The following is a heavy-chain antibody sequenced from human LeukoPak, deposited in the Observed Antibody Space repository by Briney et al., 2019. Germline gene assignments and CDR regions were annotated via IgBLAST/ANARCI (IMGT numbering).Heavy chain of an antibody. CDR2: TSGSGGTT. D-gene: IGHD1-26*01. CDR3: ATRLGGANSFDP. Sequence: GGSLRHSCAASGFTFSSYAMSWVRQAPGKGLEWVSLTSGSGGTTYYADSVKGRFTISRDNSKNTLYLQMNSLRDEDSAVYYCATRLGGANSFDPWGQGTLVTVSS. J-gene: IGHJ5*02. CDR1: GFTFSSYA. V-gene: IGHV3-23*01.